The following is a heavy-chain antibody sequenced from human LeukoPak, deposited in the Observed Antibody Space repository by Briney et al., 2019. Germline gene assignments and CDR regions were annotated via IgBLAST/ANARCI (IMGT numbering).Heavy chain of an antibody. D-gene: IGHD3-9*01. V-gene: IGHV1-18*01. CDR3: ARSPRLSFLTGYYKSALFDY. CDR1: GYTFTSYG. Sequence: GASVKVSCKASGYTFTSYGISWVRQAPGQGLEWMGWISAYNGNTNYAQKLQGRVTMTTDTSTSTAYMELRSLRSDDTAVYYCARSPRLSFLTGYYKSALFDYWGQGTLVTVSS. CDR2: ISAYNGNT. J-gene: IGHJ4*02.